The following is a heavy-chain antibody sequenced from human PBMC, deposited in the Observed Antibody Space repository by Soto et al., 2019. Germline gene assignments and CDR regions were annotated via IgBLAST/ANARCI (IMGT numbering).Heavy chain of an antibody. V-gene: IGHV1-18*01. CDR2: ISAYNGNT. Sequence: QVQLVQSGAEVKKPGASVRVSCKASGYTFTSYGISWVRQAPGQGLEWMGWISAYNGNTNYAQSLQGRVTMTTDTSTTTDYMELRSLKSDGTAVHYCARVSPSARAAEPWGQGTLVTVS. CDR3: ARVSPSARAAEP. CDR1: GYTFTSYG. D-gene: IGHD6-13*01. J-gene: IGHJ1*01.